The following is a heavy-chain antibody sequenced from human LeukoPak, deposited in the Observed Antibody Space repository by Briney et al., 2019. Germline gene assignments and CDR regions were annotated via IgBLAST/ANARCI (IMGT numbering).Heavy chain of an antibody. Sequence: TGGSLRLPCATSGFTFSTYWMSRVRQAPGKGLEWVANIKQDGSETYYADSVKGRFTISRDNAKNSLYLQMNSLRAEDTAVYYCARDLRPYYYDSSRYFDYWGQGTLVTVSS. J-gene: IGHJ4*02. CDR1: GFTFSTYW. V-gene: IGHV3-7*01. CDR2: IKQDGSET. D-gene: IGHD3-22*01. CDR3: ARDLRPYYYDSSRYFDY.